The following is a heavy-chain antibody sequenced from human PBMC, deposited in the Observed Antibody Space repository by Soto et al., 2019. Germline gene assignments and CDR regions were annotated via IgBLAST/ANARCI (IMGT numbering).Heavy chain of an antibody. J-gene: IGHJ4*01. Sequence: QVQLVQSGAEVKKPGASVKVSCKASGYTFTGYYMHWVRQAPGQGLEWMGWINPNSGGTNYAQKFQGRVTMTRDTSISIAYRELSRLRSDDTAVYYCARARGYSYGFTELGYWGHGTLVTVSS. CDR3: ARARGYSYGFTELGY. CDR2: INPNSGGT. D-gene: IGHD5-18*01. CDR1: GYTFTGYY. V-gene: IGHV1-2*02.